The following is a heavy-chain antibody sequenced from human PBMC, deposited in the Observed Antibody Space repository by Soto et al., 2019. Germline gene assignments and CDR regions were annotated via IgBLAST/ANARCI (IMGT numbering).Heavy chain of an antibody. CDR3: ARAPSLYDYVWGSYRPAGGSDY. J-gene: IGHJ4*02. CDR1: GYTFTSYG. V-gene: IGHV1-18*01. D-gene: IGHD3-16*02. Sequence: ASVKVSCKASGYTFTSYGISWVRQAPGQGLEWMGWISAYNGNTNYAQKLQGRVTMTTDTSTSTAYMELRSLRSDDTAVYYCARAPSLYDYVWGSYRPAGGSDYWGQGTLVTVSS. CDR2: ISAYNGNT.